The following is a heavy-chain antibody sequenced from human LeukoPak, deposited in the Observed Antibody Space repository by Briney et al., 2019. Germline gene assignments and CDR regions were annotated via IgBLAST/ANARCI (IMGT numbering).Heavy chain of an antibody. D-gene: IGHD6-13*01. CDR2: IRTYNGNT. J-gene: IGHJ5*02. V-gene: IGHV1-18*01. Sequence: ASVKVSCKTSGYTFTSYGINWVRQAPGQGLEWMGWIRTYNGNTNYAQKFQGRVTMTRDTSTSTVYMELSSLRSEDTAVYYCARDGGIAAAGTRWFDPWGQGTLVTVSS. CDR1: GYTFTSYG. CDR3: ARDGGIAAAGTRWFDP.